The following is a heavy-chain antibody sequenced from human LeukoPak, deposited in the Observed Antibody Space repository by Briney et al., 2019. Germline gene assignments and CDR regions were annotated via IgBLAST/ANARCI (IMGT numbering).Heavy chain of an antibody. CDR1: VDSISNYYY. CDR3: ARDVDTFFDS. D-gene: IGHD5-18*01. J-gene: IGHJ4*02. CDR2: IYFSGTT. Sequence: SETLSLTCTVSVDSISNYYYWSWIRQPAGKGLERIGRIYFSGTTIYNPSLKSRVTMSLDTSKNQFSLKLTSVTAADTAVYYCARDVDTFFDSWGQGTLVTVSS. V-gene: IGHV4-4*07.